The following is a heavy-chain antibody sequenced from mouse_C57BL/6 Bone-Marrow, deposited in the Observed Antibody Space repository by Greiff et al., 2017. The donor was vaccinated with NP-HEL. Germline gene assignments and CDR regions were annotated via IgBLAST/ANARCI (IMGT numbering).Heavy chain of an antibody. CDR2: ILPGSGST. CDR3: ARGGVYYVGY. V-gene: IGHV1-9*01. J-gene: IGHJ2*01. Sequence: QVQLQQSGAELMKPGASVKLSCKATGYTFTGYWIEWVKQRPGHGLEWIGEILPGSGSTNYTEKFKGKATFTADTSSNTAYMQLSSLTTEDSAIYYCARGGVYYVGYWGQGTTLTVSS. CDR1: GYTFTGYW.